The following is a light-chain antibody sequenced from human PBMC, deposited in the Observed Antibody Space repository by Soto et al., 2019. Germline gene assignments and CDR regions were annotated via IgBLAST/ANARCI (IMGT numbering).Light chain of an antibody. V-gene: IGKV3-20*01. CDR1: QSVSVN. CDR3: QQYGSSPIT. J-gene: IGKJ4*01. Sequence: EVVLTQSPAILSLSPGERATLSCRASQSVSVNFAWYQQKPGQAPRLLIYGASSRATGIPDRFSGSGSGTDFTLTISRLEPEDFAVYYCQQYGSSPITFGGGTKVDIK. CDR2: GAS.